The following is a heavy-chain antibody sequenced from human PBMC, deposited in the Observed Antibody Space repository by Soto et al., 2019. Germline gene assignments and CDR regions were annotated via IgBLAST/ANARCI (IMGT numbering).Heavy chain of an antibody. Sequence: ASVKVSCTASVYTFTSYGITCVRQAPGQGLEWMGWISAYNGNTNYAQKLQGRVTMTTDTSTSTAYMELRSLGSDDTAVYYRARDNGYEPDYWGQGTLVTVSS. CDR3: ARDNGYEPDY. J-gene: IGHJ4*02. CDR2: ISAYNGNT. D-gene: IGHD5-12*01. CDR1: VYTFTSYG. V-gene: IGHV1-18*01.